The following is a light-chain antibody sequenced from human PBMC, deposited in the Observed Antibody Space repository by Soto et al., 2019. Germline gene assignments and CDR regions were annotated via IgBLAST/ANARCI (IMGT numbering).Light chain of an antibody. CDR3: QQYGSSPFT. V-gene: IGKV3-20*01. CDR1: QGLGSTY. Sequence: EIVLTQSPGTLSLSPGERAPLSCRPSQGLGSTYLAWYQQKPGQAPRLLIYGASSRATGIPDRFSGSGSGTDFTLTISRLEPEDFAVYYCQQYGSSPFTFGPGTKVDIK. CDR2: GAS. J-gene: IGKJ3*01.